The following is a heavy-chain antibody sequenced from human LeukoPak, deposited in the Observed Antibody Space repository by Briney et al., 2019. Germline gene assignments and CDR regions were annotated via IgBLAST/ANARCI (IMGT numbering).Heavy chain of an antibody. CDR3: ARGPTYCQAFDF. CDR1: GFTLGISW. CDR2: LREDGSEK. V-gene: IGHV3-7*01. Sequence: GGSLRLSCAASGFTLGISWMTWVRQAPGKWLEWEASLREDGSEKTYVDSVKDRFTISRDKAKESLFLQMDRLRDDDAAVYCCARGPTYCQAFDFWGQGTMVTVSS. D-gene: IGHD2-15*01. J-gene: IGHJ4*02.